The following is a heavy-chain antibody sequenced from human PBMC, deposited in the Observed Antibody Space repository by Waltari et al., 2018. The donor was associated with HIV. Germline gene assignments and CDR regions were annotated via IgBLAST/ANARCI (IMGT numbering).Heavy chain of an antibody. Sequence: LVESGGGVVKTGESLRLTCEASGFEFRHYSLNWVRQSPERGREWVASIRKASKEKKYVESVRGRFVISRDDAKSCVYLEMDSLREEDTARYLCVRDDPGYGPIDYWGQGTLVIV. V-gene: IGHV3-7*03. CDR3: VRDDPGYGPIDY. CDR1: GFEFRHYS. D-gene: IGHD3-10*01. CDR2: IRKASKEK. J-gene: IGHJ4*02.